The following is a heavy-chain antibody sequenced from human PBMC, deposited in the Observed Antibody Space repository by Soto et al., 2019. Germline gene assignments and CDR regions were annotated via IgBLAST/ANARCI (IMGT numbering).Heavy chain of an antibody. CDR2: INHSGST. J-gene: IGHJ4*02. D-gene: IGHD6-13*01. Sequence: SETLSLTCAVYGGSFSGYYWSWIRQPPGKGLEWIGEINHSGSTNYNPSLKSRVTISVDTSKNQFSLKLSSVTAADTAVYYCARRRVAEAGINYFDYWGQGTLVTVSS. V-gene: IGHV4-34*01. CDR3: ARRRVAEAGINYFDY. CDR1: GGSFSGYY.